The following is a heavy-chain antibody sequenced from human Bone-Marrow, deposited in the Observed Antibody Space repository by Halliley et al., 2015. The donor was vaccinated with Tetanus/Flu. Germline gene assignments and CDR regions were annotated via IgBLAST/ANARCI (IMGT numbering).Heavy chain of an antibody. CDR2: ISSTSDFT. V-gene: IGHV3-11*06. CDR3: VAGVALDY. D-gene: IGHD3-3*01. Sequence: SGFVFTDYSMTWVRQAPGEGLQWLAHISSTSDFTFYSDSVKGRFTISRDNAQNSLYLQMNGLRVDDTATYYCVAGVALDYWGQGTLVTVSS. CDR1: GFVFTDYS. J-gene: IGHJ4*02.